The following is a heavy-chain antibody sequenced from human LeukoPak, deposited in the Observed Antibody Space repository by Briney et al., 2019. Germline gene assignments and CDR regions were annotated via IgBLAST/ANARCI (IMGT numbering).Heavy chain of an antibody. CDR3: ARGYYYHT. CDR1: GGSVSSDNSY. J-gene: IGHJ4*02. CDR2: IYADGSS. D-gene: IGHD3-22*01. V-gene: IGHV4-61*02. Sequence: PSETLSLTCTVSGGSVSSDNSYWNWIRQPAGKGLEWIGRIYADGSSTYNPSLKSRVTISVDSSKNQFSLRLSSLTAADTAVYYCARGYYYHTWAQGTLVSVSS.